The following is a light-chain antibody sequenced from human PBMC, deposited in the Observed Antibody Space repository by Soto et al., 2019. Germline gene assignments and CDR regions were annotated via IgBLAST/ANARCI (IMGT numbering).Light chain of an antibody. CDR3: QQAYRFPYT. CDR2: AAS. CDR1: QGVRNW. J-gene: IGKJ2*01. Sequence: DIQMTQSPSSVSASVGDRVTITCRASQGVRNWLAWYQQKPGEAPKLLIYAASTLRRGVPSRFRGSGSGTDVTFTISSLQPEDFATYYCQQAYRFPYTFGQGTKLEIK. V-gene: IGKV1-12*01.